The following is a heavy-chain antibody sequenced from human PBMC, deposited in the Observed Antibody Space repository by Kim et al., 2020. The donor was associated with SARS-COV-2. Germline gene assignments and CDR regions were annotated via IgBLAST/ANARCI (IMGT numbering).Heavy chain of an antibody. J-gene: IGHJ4*02. D-gene: IGHD3-22*01. Sequence: GGSLRLSCAASGFTFSGHGMHWVRQAPGQGLEWVALISYDESDKYYADSVKGRFTISRDNSKNTVYLQMNSLRAEDAAVYYCARDPRIGYYYGDYWGQGT. CDR3: ARDPRIGYYYGDY. CDR1: GFTFSGHG. V-gene: IGHV3-30*03. CDR2: ISYDESDK.